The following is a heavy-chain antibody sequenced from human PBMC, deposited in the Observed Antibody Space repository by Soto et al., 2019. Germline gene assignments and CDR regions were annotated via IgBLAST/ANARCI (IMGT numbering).Heavy chain of an antibody. CDR1: GYGFTSYW. CDR3: ARLSLDYYYDSSGYHQHYYGMDV. D-gene: IGHD3-22*01. Sequence: GESLKISCKGSGYGFTSYWIGWVRQMPGKGLEWMGIIYPGDSDTRYSPSFQGQVTISADKSISTAYLQWSSLKASDTAMYYCARLSLDYYYDSSGYHQHYYGMDVWGQGTTVTVSS. CDR2: IYPGDSDT. J-gene: IGHJ6*02. V-gene: IGHV5-51*01.